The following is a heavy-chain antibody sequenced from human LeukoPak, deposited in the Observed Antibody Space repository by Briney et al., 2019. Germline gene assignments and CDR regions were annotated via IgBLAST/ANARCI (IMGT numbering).Heavy chain of an antibody. CDR3: ARAEQQLAPVFDY. J-gene: IGHJ4*02. CDR1: GGSFSGYY. CDR2: INHSGST. V-gene: IGHV4-34*01. Sequence: SETLSLTCAVYGGSFSGYYWSWIRQPPGKGLEWIGEINHSGSTNYNPSLKSRVTISVDTSKNQFSLKLSSVTAADTAVYYCARAEQQLAPVFDYWGQGTLVTVSS. D-gene: IGHD6-13*01.